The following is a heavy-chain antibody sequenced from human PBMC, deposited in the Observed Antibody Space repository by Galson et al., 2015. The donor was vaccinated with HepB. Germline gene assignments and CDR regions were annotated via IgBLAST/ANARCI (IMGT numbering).Heavy chain of an antibody. Sequence: SVKVSCKVSGYTLTELSMHWVRQAPGKGLEWMGGFDPEDGETIYAQKFQGRVTMIEDTSTDTAYMELSSLRSEDTAVYYCATGPTVTTEGFDYWGQGTLVTVSS. CDR3: ATGPTVTTEGFDY. D-gene: IGHD4-17*01. V-gene: IGHV1-24*01. CDR1: GYTLTELS. J-gene: IGHJ4*02. CDR2: FDPEDGET.